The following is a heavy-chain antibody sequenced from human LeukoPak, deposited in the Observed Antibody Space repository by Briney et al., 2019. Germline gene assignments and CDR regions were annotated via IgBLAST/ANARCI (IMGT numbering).Heavy chain of an antibody. Sequence: SETLSLTCTVSGGSISSYCWSWIRRPAGKGLEWIGRIYTSGSTNYNPSLKSRVTMSVDTSKNQFSLKLSSVTAADTAVYYCARDRYCSSTSCYRDYYGMDVWGQGTTVTVSS. V-gene: IGHV4-4*07. CDR3: ARDRYCSSTSCYRDYYGMDV. CDR2: IYTSGST. J-gene: IGHJ6*02. D-gene: IGHD2-2*01. CDR1: GGSISSYC.